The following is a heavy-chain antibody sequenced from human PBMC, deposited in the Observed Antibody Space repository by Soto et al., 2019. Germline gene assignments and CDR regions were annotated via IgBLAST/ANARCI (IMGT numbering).Heavy chain of an antibody. V-gene: IGHV3-15*01. CDR2: IKSKTDGGTT. CDR1: GFTFSNAW. D-gene: IGHD2-2*01. J-gene: IGHJ5*02. CDR3: TTEPQPYCSSTSCYEDWFDP. Sequence: GGSLRLSCAASGFTFSNAWMSWVRQAPGKELEWVGRIKSKTDGGTTDYAAPVKGRFTISRDDSKNTLYLQMNSLKTEDTAVYYCTTEPQPYCSSTSCYEDWFDPWGQGTLVTVSS.